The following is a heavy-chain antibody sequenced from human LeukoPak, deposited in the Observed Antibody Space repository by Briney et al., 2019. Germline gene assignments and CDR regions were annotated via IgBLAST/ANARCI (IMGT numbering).Heavy chain of an antibody. CDR2: ISSSSSYI. CDR3: ARVKVGYLSSGWYGWFDY. D-gene: IGHD6-19*01. J-gene: IGHJ4*02. V-gene: IGHV3-21*01. CDR1: GFTVSSNS. Sequence: GGSLRLSCTVSGFTVSSNSMSWVRQAPGKGLEWVSSISSSSSYIYYADSVKGRFTISRDNAKNSLYLQMNSLRAEDTAVYYCARVKVGYLSSGWYGWFDYWGQGTLVTVSS.